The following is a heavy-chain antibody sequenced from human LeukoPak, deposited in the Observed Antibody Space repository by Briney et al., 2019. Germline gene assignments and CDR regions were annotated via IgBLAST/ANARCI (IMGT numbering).Heavy chain of an antibody. Sequence: GGSMRPSCAASASIFDTKGMLWVRQPPGKGRGGWAVIAYDGSNKVYADSVKGRFTISRDNSKNTLYLQMNSRRGEDTAVYYCAKEKAIATINYGLDVWGQGTTVTVSS. CDR3: AKEKAIATINYGLDV. V-gene: IGHV3-30*18. D-gene: IGHD1-1*01. CDR1: ASIFDTKG. J-gene: IGHJ6*02. CDR2: IAYDGSNK.